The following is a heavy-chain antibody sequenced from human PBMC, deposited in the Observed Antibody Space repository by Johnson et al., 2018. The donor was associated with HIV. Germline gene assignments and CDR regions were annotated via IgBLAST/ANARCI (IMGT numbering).Heavy chain of an antibody. CDR1: GFTVSSNY. Sequence: VQLVESGGGLIQPGGSLRLSCAASGFTVSSNYMSWVRQAPGKGLEWVSRINSDGSSTSYADSVKGRFTISRDNSKNTLYLQMNSLRPEDTAVYYCARDSSNSFRFEMYAFDIWGQGTMVTVSS. J-gene: IGHJ3*02. D-gene: IGHD6-6*01. CDR2: INSDGSST. CDR3: ARDSSNSFRFEMYAFDI. V-gene: IGHV3-66*03.